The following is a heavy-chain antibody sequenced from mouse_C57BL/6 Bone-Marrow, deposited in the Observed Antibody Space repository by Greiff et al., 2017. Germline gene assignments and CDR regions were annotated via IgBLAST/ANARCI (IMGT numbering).Heavy chain of an antibody. Sequence: QLKQSGPVLVKPGASVKMSCKASGYTFTDYYMNWVKQSHGKSLEWIGVINPYNGGTSYNQKFKGKATLTVDKSSSTAYMELNSLTSEDSAVYYCARDDYYGSPYYFDYWGQGTTLTVSS. CDR3: ARDDYYGSPYYFDY. J-gene: IGHJ2*01. D-gene: IGHD1-1*01. CDR2: INPYNGGT. CDR1: GYTFTDYY. V-gene: IGHV1-19*01.